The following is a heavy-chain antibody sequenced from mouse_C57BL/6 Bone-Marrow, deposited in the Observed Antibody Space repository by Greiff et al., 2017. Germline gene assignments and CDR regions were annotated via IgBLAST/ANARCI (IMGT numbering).Heavy chain of an antibody. J-gene: IGHJ1*03. CDR1: GYTFTSYW. CDR2: INPSSGYT. CDR3: ARRLGLFYWYFDV. V-gene: IGHV1-7*01. Sequence: QVQLQQSGAELAKPGASVKLSCKASGYTFTSYWMHWVKQRPGQGLEWIGYINPSSGYTKYNQKFKDKATLTADKSSSTAYMQRSSLTYEDSAVYYCARRLGLFYWYFDVWGTGTTVTVSS. D-gene: IGHD4-1*01.